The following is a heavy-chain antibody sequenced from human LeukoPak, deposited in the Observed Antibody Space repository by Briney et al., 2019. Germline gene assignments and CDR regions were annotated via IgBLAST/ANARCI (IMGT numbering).Heavy chain of an antibody. CDR3: ARQGGSGTTGTTFAFDI. V-gene: IGHV4-59*08. J-gene: IGHJ3*02. CDR1: GGSISSYY. Sequence: SETLSLTCTVSGGSISSYYWSWIRQPPGKGLEWIGYIYYSGSTNYNPSLKSRVTISVDTSKNQFSLKLSSVTAADTAVYYCARQGGSGTTGTTFAFDIWGQGTMVTVSS. D-gene: IGHD1-1*01. CDR2: IYYSGST.